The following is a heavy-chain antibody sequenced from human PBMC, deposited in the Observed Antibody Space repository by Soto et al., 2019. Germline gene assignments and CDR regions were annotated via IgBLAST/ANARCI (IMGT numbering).Heavy chain of an antibody. D-gene: IGHD2-2*03. Sequence: GGSLRLSCASSGLTFSSYAMHLVRQAPGKGLEWVAVISYDGSNKYYADSVKGRFTISRDNSKNTLYLQMNSLRAEDTAVYYCARGGVDIVVVPAASGYWGQGTLVTVSS. J-gene: IGHJ4*02. CDR2: ISYDGSNK. CDR3: ARGGVDIVVVPAASGY. CDR1: GLTFSSYA. V-gene: IGHV3-30-3*01.